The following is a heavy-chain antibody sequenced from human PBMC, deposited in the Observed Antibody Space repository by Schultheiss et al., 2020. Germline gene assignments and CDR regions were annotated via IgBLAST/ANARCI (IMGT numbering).Heavy chain of an antibody. CDR3: ARRPVIHEGAFDI. J-gene: IGHJ3*02. CDR1: GGSISSSSYY. CDR2: IYYSGST. D-gene: IGHD2-21*01. Sequence: SETLSLTCTVSGGSISSSSYYWGWIRQPPGKGLEWIGSIYYSGSTYYNPSLKSRVTISVDTSKNQFSLKLSSVTAADTAVYYCARRPVIHEGAFDIWGQGTMVTVSS. V-gene: IGHV4-39*01.